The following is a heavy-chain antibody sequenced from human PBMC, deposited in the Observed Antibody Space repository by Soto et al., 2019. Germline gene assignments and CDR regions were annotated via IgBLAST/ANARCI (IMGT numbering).Heavy chain of an antibody. J-gene: IGHJ6*02. CDR2: ISGSGGST. CDR1: GFTFSSYA. V-gene: IGHV3-23*01. D-gene: IGHD3-22*01. Sequence: GGSLRLSCAASGFTFSSYAMSWVRQGPGKGLEWVSAISGSGGSTYYADSVKGRFTVSRDNSKNTLYLQMNSLRAEDTAVYYCAKDHVAVISPNYYYGMDVWGQGTTVTVSS. CDR3: AKDHVAVISPNYYYGMDV.